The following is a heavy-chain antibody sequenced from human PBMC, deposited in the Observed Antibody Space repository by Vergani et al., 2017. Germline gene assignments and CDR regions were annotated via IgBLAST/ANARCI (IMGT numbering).Heavy chain of an antibody. CDR2: ISSSGSTI. J-gene: IGHJ6*02. CDR1: GFTFSSYS. Sequence: EVQLVESGGGLVQPGGSLRLSCAASGFTFSSYSMNWVRQAPGKGLEWVSYISSSGSTIYYADSVKGRFTISRDNAKNSLYLQMNSLRAEDTAVYYCARDQDYYGSGSYYRPYYYYGMDVWGQGTTVTVSS. CDR3: ARDQDYYGSGSYYRPYYYYGMDV. V-gene: IGHV3-48*04. D-gene: IGHD3-10*01.